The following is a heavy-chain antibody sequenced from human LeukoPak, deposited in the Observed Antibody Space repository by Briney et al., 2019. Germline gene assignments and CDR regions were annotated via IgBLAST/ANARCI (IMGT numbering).Heavy chain of an antibody. D-gene: IGHD2-2*01. CDR1: GFTFSSYA. J-gene: IGHJ4*02. CDR3: AKDLRSPIGYCSSTSCREDY. Sequence: PGRSLRLSCAASGFTFSSYAMSWVRQAPGKGLEWVSAISGSGGSTYYADSVKGRFTISRDNSKNTLYLQMNSLRAEDTAVYYCAKDLRSPIGYCSSTSCREDYWGQGTLVTVSS. V-gene: IGHV3-23*01. CDR2: ISGSGGST.